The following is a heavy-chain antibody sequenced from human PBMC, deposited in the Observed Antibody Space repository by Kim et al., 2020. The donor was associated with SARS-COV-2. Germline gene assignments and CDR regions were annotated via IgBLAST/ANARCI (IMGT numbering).Heavy chain of an antibody. D-gene: IGHD3-22*01. CDR1: GGSISSGGYY. J-gene: IGHJ3*02. CDR2: IHYSGST. Sequence: SETLSLTCTVSGGSISSGGYYWTWIRQHPGKGLEWIGYIHYSGSTYYSPSLTSRVTISVDTSENQFSLNLNSVTAADTAVYYCARDLSGYDVFDIWGQGTMVTVSS. CDR3: ARDLSGYDVFDI. V-gene: IGHV4-31*03.